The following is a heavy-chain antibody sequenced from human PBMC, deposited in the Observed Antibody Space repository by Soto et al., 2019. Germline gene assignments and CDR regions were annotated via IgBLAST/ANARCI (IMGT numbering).Heavy chain of an antibody. V-gene: IGHV3-23*01. J-gene: IGHJ3*01. D-gene: IGHD3-22*01. CDR2: ISDSGSTT. CDR3: AKHQIAMIVVKIYFGA. CDR1: GFTFSDYA. Sequence: EVQLLESGGALVQPGGSLRLSCAASGFTFSDYAMTWVRQAPGKGLEWVSSISDSGSTTYYADSVKGRFTISRDNSNNTLDLQMNTLRAEDTAVYYCAKHQIAMIVVKIYFGAWGQGTTVTVSS.